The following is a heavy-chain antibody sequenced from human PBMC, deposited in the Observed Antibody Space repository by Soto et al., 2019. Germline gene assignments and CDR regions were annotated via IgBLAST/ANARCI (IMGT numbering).Heavy chain of an antibody. CDR1: GYTFITSYY. CDR3: ARDTGYEHDALDI. J-gene: IGHJ3*02. D-gene: IGHD5-12*01. V-gene: IGHV1-46*01. CDR2: INPTGTVT. Sequence: GASVKVSCKASGYTFITSYYTHWVRQAPGQGLEWMGIINPTGTVTKYSERFQVRLTMTRDTSTSTDYMELSTLTSEDTAVYFCARDTGYEHDALDIWGQGTM.